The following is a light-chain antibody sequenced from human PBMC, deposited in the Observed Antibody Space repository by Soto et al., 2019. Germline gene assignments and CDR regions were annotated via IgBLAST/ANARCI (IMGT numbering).Light chain of an antibody. Sequence: AIQMPQSPSSLSASVGDRLTITCRASQDVRNYVGWYQQKPGKAPKFLIYGAFSLETGIPSRFSGSGYGTEFTLTINSLLPEDFATYYCQQYNSYSRTFGQGT. CDR2: GAF. J-gene: IGKJ1*01. CDR1: QDVRNY. CDR3: QQYNSYSRT. V-gene: IGKV1-6*01.